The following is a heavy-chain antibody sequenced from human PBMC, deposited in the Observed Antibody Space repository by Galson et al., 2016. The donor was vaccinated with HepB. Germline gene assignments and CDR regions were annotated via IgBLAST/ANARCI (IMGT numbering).Heavy chain of an antibody. D-gene: IGHD2-2*01. Sequence: SLRLSCAASGFTFSTYSMHWVRQAPGKGLEWVAVISYDGRRKYYGDSVKGRVTISRDNSKNTLYLQMDSLRAEDTAVYYCAKDRRYCSSINFDSGVDYYFDYWGQGILVTVSS. CDR1: GFTFSTYS. V-gene: IGHV3-30*18. CDR2: ISYDGRRK. J-gene: IGHJ4*02. CDR3: AKDRRYCSSINFDSGVDYYFDY.